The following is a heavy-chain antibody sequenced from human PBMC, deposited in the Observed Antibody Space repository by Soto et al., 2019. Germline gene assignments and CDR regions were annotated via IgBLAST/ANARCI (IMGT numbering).Heavy chain of an antibody. CDR2: ISYDGSNK. D-gene: IGHD3-22*01. CDR3: ARGRVVVILYYFDY. V-gene: IGHV3-30-3*01. J-gene: IGHJ4*02. Sequence: QVQLVESGGGVVQPGRSLRLSCAASGFTFSSYAMHWVRQAPGKGLEWVAVISYDGSNKYYADSVKGRFTISRDNSKNTLYLQMNSLRAEDTAVYYCARGRVVVILYYFDYWGQGTLGTVSS. CDR1: GFTFSSYA.